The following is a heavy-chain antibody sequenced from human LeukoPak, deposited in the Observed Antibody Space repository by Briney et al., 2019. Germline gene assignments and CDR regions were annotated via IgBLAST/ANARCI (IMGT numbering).Heavy chain of an antibody. V-gene: IGHV3-43*02. J-gene: IGHJ4*02. CDR2: ISGDGGST. Sequence: GGSLRLSCTASGFTFGDYAMSWFRQAPGKGLEWVSLISGDGGSTYYADSVKGRFTISRDNSKNSLYLQMNSLRTEDTALYYCAKDNYDILTGYPDYWGQGTLVTVSS. CDR3: AKDNYDILTGYPDY. D-gene: IGHD3-9*01. CDR1: GFTFGDYA.